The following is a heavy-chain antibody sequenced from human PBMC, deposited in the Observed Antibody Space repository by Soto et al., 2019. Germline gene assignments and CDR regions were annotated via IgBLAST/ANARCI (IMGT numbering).Heavy chain of an antibody. Sequence: EVQLVESGGGLVQPGGSLRLSCAASGFTFSSYSMNWVRQAPGKGLEWVSYISSSSSTIYYADSVKGRFTISRDNAKNSLYLQMNSLRDEDTAVYYCARDRIGYGDYWGGFDYWGQGTLVTVSS. V-gene: IGHV3-48*02. CDR1: GFTFSSYS. D-gene: IGHD4-17*01. J-gene: IGHJ4*02. CDR2: ISSSSSTI. CDR3: ARDRIGYGDYWGGFDY.